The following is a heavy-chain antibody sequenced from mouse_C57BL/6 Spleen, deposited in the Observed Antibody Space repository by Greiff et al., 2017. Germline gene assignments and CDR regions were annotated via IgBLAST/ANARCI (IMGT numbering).Heavy chain of an antibody. CDR3: ASGLGSLAWFAC. Sequence: QVQLKESGAELARPGASVKLSCKASGYTFTSYGISWVKQRTGQGLEWIGEIYPRSGNTYYNEKFKGKATLTADKSSSTAYMELRSLTSEDSAVCFCASGLGSLAWFACWGQGTLVAVSA. V-gene: IGHV1-81*01. CDR2: IYPRSGNT. D-gene: IGHD3-3*01. J-gene: IGHJ3*01. CDR1: GYTFTSYG.